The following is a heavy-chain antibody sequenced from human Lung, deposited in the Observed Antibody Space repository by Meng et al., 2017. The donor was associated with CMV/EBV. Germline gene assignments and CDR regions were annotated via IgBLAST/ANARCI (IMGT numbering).Heavy chain of an antibody. V-gene: IGHV3-48*04. J-gene: IGHJ4*02. D-gene: IGHD2-15*01. CDR2: ISSSSSTI. CDR3: ARGEARYCSGGSCKSVDY. CDR1: GFTFSSYS. Sequence: ESXKISXAASGFTFSSYSMNWVRQAPGKGLEWVSYISSSSSTIYYADSVKGRFTISRDNAKNSLYLQMNSLRAEDTAVYYCARGEARYCSGGSCKSVDYWGQGTLVTVSS.